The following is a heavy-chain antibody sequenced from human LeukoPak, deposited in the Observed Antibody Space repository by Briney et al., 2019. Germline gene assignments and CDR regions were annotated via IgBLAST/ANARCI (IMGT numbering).Heavy chain of an antibody. V-gene: IGHV3-9*01. D-gene: IGHD3-16*01. CDR1: GLTFSDYA. CDR2: ISWNSGSI. Sequence: GGSLRLSCVASGLTFSDYAMSWVRQAPGKGLEWVSGISWNSGSIGYADSVKGRFTISRDNAKNSLYLQMNSLRAEDTAVYYCARDGGLAPDYWGQGTLVTVSS. J-gene: IGHJ4*02. CDR3: ARDGGLAPDY.